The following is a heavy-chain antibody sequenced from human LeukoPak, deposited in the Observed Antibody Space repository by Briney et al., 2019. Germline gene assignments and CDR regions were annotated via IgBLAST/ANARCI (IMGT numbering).Heavy chain of an antibody. Sequence: SETLSLTCTVSGGSISSSSYYWGWIRQPPGKGLEWIGSIYYSGSTYYNPSLKSRVTISVDTSKNQFSLKLSSVTAADTAVYYCARDLVNAYYDSSGYPDYWGQGTLVTVSS. J-gene: IGHJ4*02. V-gene: IGHV4-39*07. CDR1: GGSISSSSYY. CDR2: IYYSGST. D-gene: IGHD3-22*01. CDR3: ARDLVNAYYDSSGYPDY.